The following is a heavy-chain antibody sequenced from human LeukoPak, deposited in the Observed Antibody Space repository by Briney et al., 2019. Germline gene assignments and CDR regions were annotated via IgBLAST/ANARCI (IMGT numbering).Heavy chain of an antibody. V-gene: IGHV4-34*11. CDR1: GGSFSGYY. Sequence: PSETLSLTCAVYGGSFSGYYWSWIRQPPGKGLEWIAYIYYDGDIMYNPSFKSRVTISLDTSKNQFSLNMRSVTAADTAVYFCATTWHYDSRGYLFDDWGQGTLVTVSS. D-gene: IGHD3-22*01. J-gene: IGHJ4*02. CDR3: ATTWHYDSRGYLFDD. CDR2: IYYDGDI.